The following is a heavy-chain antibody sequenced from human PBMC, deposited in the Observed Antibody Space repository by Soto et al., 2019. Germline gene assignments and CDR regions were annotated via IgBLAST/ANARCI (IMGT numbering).Heavy chain of an antibody. CDR2: IKSKTSGETR. V-gene: IGHV3-15*01. D-gene: IGHD3-10*01. CDR1: GFAFSPAW. CDR3: VIDDAARGFGELDY. Sequence: EVQVVESGGGLVKPGGSLRLSCAASGFAFSPAWMTWVRQAPGKGLEWVALIKSKTSGETRAYAAPVKGRFTISRDDSKNTVFLQIDSLKTEDTAVYYCVIDDAARGFGELDYWGRGTLVTVSS. J-gene: IGHJ4*02.